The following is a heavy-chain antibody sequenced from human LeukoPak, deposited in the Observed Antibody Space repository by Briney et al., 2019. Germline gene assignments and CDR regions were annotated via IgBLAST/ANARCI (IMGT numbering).Heavy chain of an antibody. D-gene: IGHD4-17*01. J-gene: IGHJ4*02. CDR1: GGTFSSYA. Sequence: ASVKVSCKASGGTFSSYAISWVRQAPGQGLEWMGRINPNSGGANYAQQFQGRATMTRDTSISIAYMGVVRLTSDDTAVYYCARGSGYGDSPGLDWGQGTLVTVSS. V-gene: IGHV1-2*06. CDR3: ARGSGYGDSPGLD. CDR2: INPNSGGA.